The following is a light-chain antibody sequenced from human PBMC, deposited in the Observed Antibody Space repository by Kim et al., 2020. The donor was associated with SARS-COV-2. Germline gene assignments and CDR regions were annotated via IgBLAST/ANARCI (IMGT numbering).Light chain of an antibody. Sequence: GQAITISCTGTRSDVGGYNSVSWFQQHPGKAPKLMIYDVSERPSGVSNRFSGSKSGNTASLTISGLQAEDEADYYCSSYTSSSTLVFGGGTQLTVL. J-gene: IGLJ7*01. CDR3: SSYTSSSTLV. CDR2: DVS. V-gene: IGLV2-14*04. CDR1: RSDVGGYNS.